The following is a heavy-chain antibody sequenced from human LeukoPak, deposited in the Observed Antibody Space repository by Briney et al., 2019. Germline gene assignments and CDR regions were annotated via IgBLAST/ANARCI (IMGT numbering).Heavy chain of an antibody. Sequence: ASVKVSCKASGYTFTSNGISWVRQAPGQGLEWMGWISAYNGNTNYAQKLQGRVTMTTDTSTSTAYMELRSLRSDDTAVYYCARVIFGDYYYDSSGYPDYWGQGTLVTVSS. CDR1: GYTFTSNG. J-gene: IGHJ4*02. CDR2: ISAYNGNT. CDR3: ARVIFGDYYYDSSGYPDY. V-gene: IGHV1-18*01. D-gene: IGHD3-22*01.